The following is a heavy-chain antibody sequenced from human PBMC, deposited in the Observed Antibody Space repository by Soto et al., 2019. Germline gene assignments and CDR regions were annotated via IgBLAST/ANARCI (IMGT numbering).Heavy chain of an antibody. Sequence: EVQLVESGGDLVQPGGYLRLSCAASGFTFSTYNMNWVRQAPGKGLEWLSYISSGGTTTYYADSVEGRFTISRDNAKNSLHLQMNSLRAEDTAVYYCARGKGDAPYYYLDVWGRGTTVTVSS. V-gene: IGHV3-48*01. J-gene: IGHJ6*03. CDR3: ARGKGDAPYYYLDV. D-gene: IGHD3-16*01. CDR2: ISSGGTTT. CDR1: GFTFSTYN.